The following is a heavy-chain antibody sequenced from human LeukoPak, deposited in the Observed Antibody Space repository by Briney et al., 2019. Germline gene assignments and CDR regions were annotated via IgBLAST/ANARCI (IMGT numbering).Heavy chain of an antibody. CDR2: IYHNGDT. J-gene: IGHJ4*02. CDR1: GGSFTGPY. V-gene: IGHV4-59*11. CDR3: ARDGYGPTDY. D-gene: IGHD5-18*01. Sequence: PSETLSLTCTVSGGSFTGPYWNWIRQTPAKGQEWIGYIYHNGDTKYNPSLKSRVTMSVDTSKNQFSLKLSSVTPADTAVYYCARDGYGPTDYWGKGSLVTVSS.